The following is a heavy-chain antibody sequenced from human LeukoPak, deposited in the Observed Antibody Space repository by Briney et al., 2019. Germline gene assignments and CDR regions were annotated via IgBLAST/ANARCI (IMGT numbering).Heavy chain of an antibody. CDR3: TTDGLHLGLRGAFDI. J-gene: IGHJ3*02. CDR2: IKSKTDGGTT. CDR1: GFSFSSYG. V-gene: IGHV3-15*01. D-gene: IGHD5/OR15-5a*01. Sequence: PGGSLRLSCAASGFSFSSYGIHWVRQAPGKGLEWVGRIKSKTDGGTTDYAAPVKGRFTISRDDSKNTLYLQMNSLKTEDTAVYYCTTDGLHLGLRGAFDIWGQGTMVTVSS.